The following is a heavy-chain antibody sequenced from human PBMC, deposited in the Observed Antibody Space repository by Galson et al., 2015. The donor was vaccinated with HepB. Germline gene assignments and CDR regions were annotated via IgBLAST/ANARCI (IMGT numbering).Heavy chain of an antibody. CDR3: AGEGISDSHLAY. Sequence: SLRLSCAPSGFTVRGNYMNWVRQAPGKGLEWVSVIYSGGDTYYADSVKGRFTISRDNSKNTLYLQMNSLRAEDTAVYFCAGEGISDSHLAYWGQGTLVTVSS. D-gene: IGHD3-22*01. J-gene: IGHJ4*02. CDR2: IYSGGDT. V-gene: IGHV3-53*01. CDR1: GFTVRGNY.